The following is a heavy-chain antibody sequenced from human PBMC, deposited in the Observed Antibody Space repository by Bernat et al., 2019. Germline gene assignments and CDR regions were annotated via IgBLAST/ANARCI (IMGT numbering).Heavy chain of an antibody. D-gene: IGHD7-27*01. CDR3: ARGIYSNRGSDYYLDF. J-gene: IGHJ4*02. Sequence: QVQLVQSGAEVKEPGASVRVSCKASGYSFSKYAMNWVRQAPGQRLAWMGWIDAGNGRTKYSQNFQGRVTITRDVSASTAYMDLSSLGSEDTAVYYCARGIYSNRGSDYYLDFWGQGSLVTVS. V-gene: IGHV1-3*01. CDR2: IDAGNGRT. CDR1: GYSFSKYA.